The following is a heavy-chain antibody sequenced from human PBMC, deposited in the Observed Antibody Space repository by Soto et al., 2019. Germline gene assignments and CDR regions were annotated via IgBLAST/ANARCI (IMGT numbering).Heavy chain of an antibody. CDR2: IYYSGST. CDR1: GGSISSYY. J-gene: IGHJ4*02. Sequence: PSETLSLTCSVSGGSISSYYCSWIRQPPGKGLEWIGYIYYSGSTNYNPSLKSRVTISVDTSKNQFSLKLSSVTAADTAVYYCAREHSSSYYFDYWGQGTLVTVSS. D-gene: IGHD6-6*01. CDR3: AREHSSSYYFDY. V-gene: IGHV4-59*01.